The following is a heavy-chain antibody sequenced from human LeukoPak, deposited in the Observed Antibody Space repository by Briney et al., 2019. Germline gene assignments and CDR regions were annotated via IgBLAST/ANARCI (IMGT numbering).Heavy chain of an antibody. V-gene: IGHV1-2*02. CDR1: GYTFTGYY. J-gene: IGHJ1*01. D-gene: IGHD2-2*01. CDR2: INPNSGGT. Sequence: ASVKVSCKASGYTFTGYYMHWVRQAPGQGLEWMGWINPNSGGTNYAQKFQGRVTMTRDTSISTAYMELSRLRSDDTAVYYCARALLCSSTSCYTFQHWGQGTLVTVSS. CDR3: ARALLCSSTSCYTFQH.